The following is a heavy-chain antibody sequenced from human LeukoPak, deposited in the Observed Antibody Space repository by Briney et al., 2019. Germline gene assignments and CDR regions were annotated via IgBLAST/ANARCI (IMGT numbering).Heavy chain of an antibody. D-gene: IGHD3-10*01. CDR3: ARASPSMVRGVSDAFDI. V-gene: IGHV4-4*07. CDR2: IYTSGST. J-gene: IGHJ3*02. CDR1: GGSISSYY. Sequence: SETLSLTCTVSGGSISSYYWSWIRQPAGKGLEWIGRIYTSGSTNYNPSLKSRVTMSVDTSKNQFSLKLSSVTAADTAVYYCARASPSMVRGVSDAFDIWGQGTMVTVSS.